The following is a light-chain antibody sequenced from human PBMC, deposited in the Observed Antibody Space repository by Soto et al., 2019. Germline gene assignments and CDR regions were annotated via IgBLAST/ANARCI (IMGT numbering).Light chain of an antibody. CDR2: VGSGGIVG. J-gene: IGLJ3*02. CDR3: AADHGSGSNFVRV. Sequence: QPVLTQPPSASASLGASVTLTCTLSSGYSNYKVDWYQQRPGKGPRFVMRVGSGGIVGSKGDGIPDRFSVLGSGPNRYLTIKNIQEEDESDYHCAADHGSGSNFVRVFGGGTKLTVL. CDR1: SGYSNYK. V-gene: IGLV9-49*01.